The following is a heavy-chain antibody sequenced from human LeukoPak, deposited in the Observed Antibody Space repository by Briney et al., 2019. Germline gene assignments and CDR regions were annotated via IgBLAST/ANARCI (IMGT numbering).Heavy chain of an antibody. CDR1: GGSFSGYY. D-gene: IGHD3-22*01. J-gene: IGHJ4*02. V-gene: IGHV4-34*01. CDR3: ARGRHYDSSGDPYYFDY. CDR2: INHSGST. Sequence: PSETLSLTCAVYGGSFSGYYWSWIRQPPGKGLEWIGEINHSGSTNYNPSLKSRVTISVDTSKNQFSLKLSSVTAADTAVYYCARGRHYDSSGDPYYFDYWGQGTLVTVSS.